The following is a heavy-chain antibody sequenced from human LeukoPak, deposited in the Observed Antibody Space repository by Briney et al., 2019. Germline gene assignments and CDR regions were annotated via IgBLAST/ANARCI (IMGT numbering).Heavy chain of an antibody. J-gene: IGHJ4*02. Sequence: GGSLRLSCSASGFTFSSYSMNWVRQAPGKGLEWVSSISSSSYIYYADSVKGRFTISRDNTKNSLYLQMNSLRAEDTAVYYCARDVSVRYFDWSKLGFDYWGQGTLVTVSS. V-gene: IGHV3-21*01. CDR2: ISSSSYI. CDR3: ARDVSVRYFDWSKLGFDY. D-gene: IGHD3-9*01. CDR1: GFTFSSYS.